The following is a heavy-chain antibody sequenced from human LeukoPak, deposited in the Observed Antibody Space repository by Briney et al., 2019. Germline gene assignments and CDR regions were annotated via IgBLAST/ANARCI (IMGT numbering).Heavy chain of an antibody. CDR1: GFTFSSYE. J-gene: IGHJ4*02. V-gene: IGHV3-48*03. D-gene: IGHD3-3*01. CDR3: AREGGGPSGPLDY. Sequence: GGSLRLSCAASGFTFSSYEMNWVRQAPGKGLEWISYISSSGSTTYNADSVEGRFTISRDNAKNSLFLQMNSLRAEDTAVYYCAREGGGPSGPLDYWGQGTLVTVSS. CDR2: ISSSGSTT.